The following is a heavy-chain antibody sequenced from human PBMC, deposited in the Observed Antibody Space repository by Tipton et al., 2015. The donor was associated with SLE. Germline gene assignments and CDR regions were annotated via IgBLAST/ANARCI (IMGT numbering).Heavy chain of an antibody. CDR3: VRGEAVTDY. CDR2: ITSSSRYT. V-gene: IGHV3-11*06. D-gene: IGHD6-19*01. J-gene: IGHJ4*02. CDR1: GFTVSSSY. Sequence: GSLRLSCAASGFTVSSSYMSWVRQVPVKGLEWVSYITSSSRYTDYADSVKGRFTISRDNARNSLYLQMDTLRADDTAVYYCVRGEAVTDYWGQGTLVTVSS.